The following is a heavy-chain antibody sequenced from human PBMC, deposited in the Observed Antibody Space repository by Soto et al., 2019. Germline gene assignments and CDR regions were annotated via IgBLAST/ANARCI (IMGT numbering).Heavy chain of an antibody. CDR2: IDPSDSQT. J-gene: IGHJ4*02. Sequence: VESLKISGKGSGDSFAGYWITWVRQKPWKGLEWMGRIDPSDSQTYYSPSFRGHVTISATKSITTVFLQWSSLRASDTAMYYCARQIYDSDTGPNFQYYFDSWGQGTPVTVSS. D-gene: IGHD3-22*01. V-gene: IGHV5-10-1*01. CDR1: GDSFAGYW. CDR3: ARQIYDSDTGPNFQYYFDS.